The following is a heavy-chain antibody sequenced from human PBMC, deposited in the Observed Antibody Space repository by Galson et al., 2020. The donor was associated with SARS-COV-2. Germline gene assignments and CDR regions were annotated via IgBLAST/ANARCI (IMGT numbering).Heavy chain of an antibody. CDR1: GDSISSSSYY. D-gene: IGHD1-26*01. V-gene: IGHV4-39*01. CDR3: ARQGNSGMAFDI. CDR2: FYYSGRS. Sequence: SQTLSLTCIVYGDSISSSSYYWAWIRQPPGKGLEWIGSFYYSGRSYYNPSLQSRVTISVDASKNQFSLQLNSVTAADTAVYLCARQGNSGMAFDIWRQGTMVTVSS. J-gene: IGHJ3*02.